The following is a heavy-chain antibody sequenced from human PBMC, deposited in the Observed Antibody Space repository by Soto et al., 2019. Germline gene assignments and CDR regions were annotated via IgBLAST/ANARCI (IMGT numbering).Heavy chain of an antibody. V-gene: IGHV4-34*01. Sequence: ASETLSLTCAVYGGSFSGYYWSWIRQPPGKGLEWIGEINHSGSANYNPSLKSRVSISVGTSNNQFSLKLSSVTAADTAVYYCARGRGDGYNQHWYFDLWGRGTLVTVSS. J-gene: IGHJ2*01. CDR2: INHSGSA. CDR1: GGSFSGYY. CDR3: ARGRGDGYNQHWYFDL. D-gene: IGHD3-10*01.